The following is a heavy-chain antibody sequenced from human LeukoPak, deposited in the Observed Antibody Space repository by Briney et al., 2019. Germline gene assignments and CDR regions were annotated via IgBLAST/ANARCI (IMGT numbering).Heavy chain of an antibody. CDR1: GYTFTGYY. Sequence: ASVKVSCKASGYTFTGYYMHWVRQAPGQGLEWMGWINSNSGGTNYAQKFQGWVTMTRDTSISTAYMELSRLRSDDTAVYYCARDGGIAAGEFDPWGQGTLVTVSS. CDR3: ARDGGIAAGEFDP. J-gene: IGHJ5*02. D-gene: IGHD6-13*01. CDR2: INSNSGGT. V-gene: IGHV1-2*04.